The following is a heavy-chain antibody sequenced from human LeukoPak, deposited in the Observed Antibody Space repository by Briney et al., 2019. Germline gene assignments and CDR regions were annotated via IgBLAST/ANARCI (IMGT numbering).Heavy chain of an antibody. D-gene: IGHD3-22*01. CDR3: ARLIYSSGYSPDYHFAY. Sequence: SETLSLTCAVSGGSISSYYWSWIRQPPGKGLEWIGYIYYSGSANYNPSLKSRVTISVDTSKNQFSLKLRSVTAADTAVYYCARLIYSSGYSPDYHFAYWGQGTLVTVSS. CDR2: IYYSGSA. J-gene: IGHJ4*02. CDR1: GGSISSYY. V-gene: IGHV4-59*08.